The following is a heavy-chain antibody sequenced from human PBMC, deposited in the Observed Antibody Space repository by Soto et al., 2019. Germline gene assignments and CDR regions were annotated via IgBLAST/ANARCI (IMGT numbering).Heavy chain of an antibody. V-gene: IGHV4-61*01. Sequence: QVQLQESGPGLVRPSETLSLTCTVSGGSVSNGNYYWSWLRQPPGRGLEWIAYIYYSGGTNYNPSLESRVTISVDTSKNQFSLKLTSVTPADTAVYYCARDASAGYYYFYGMDVWGQGTTVTVSS. CDR2: IYYSGGT. J-gene: IGHJ6*02. D-gene: IGHD6-13*01. CDR3: ARDASAGYYYFYGMDV. CDR1: GGSVSNGNYY.